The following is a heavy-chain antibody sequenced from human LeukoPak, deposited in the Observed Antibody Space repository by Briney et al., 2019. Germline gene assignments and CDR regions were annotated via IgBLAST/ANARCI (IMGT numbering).Heavy chain of an antibody. CDR2: LSGSGGST. CDR3: VKDAKVGIRYFDWLLYPEY. J-gene: IGHJ4*02. CDR1: GFTFSSYA. V-gene: IGHV3-23*01. Sequence: GGSLRLSCAASGFTFSSYAMSWVRQAPGKGLEWVSALSGSGGSTYYADSVKGRFTISRDNSKNTLYLQMNSLRAEDTAVYYCVKDAKVGIRYFDWLLYPEYWGQGTLVTVSS. D-gene: IGHD3-9*01.